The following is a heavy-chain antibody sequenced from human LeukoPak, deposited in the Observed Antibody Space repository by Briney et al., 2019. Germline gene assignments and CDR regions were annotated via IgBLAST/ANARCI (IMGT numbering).Heavy chain of an antibody. CDR2: IYPRDGST. J-gene: IGHJ4*02. CDR1: GYSFTSYY. Sequence: ASVKVSCKASGYSFTSYYIHWVRQAPGQGLEWMGMIYPRDGSTSYAQKFQGRVTVTRDTSTSTVHMELSGLRSEDTAVYYCARDQEAFDYWGQGTLVTVSS. V-gene: IGHV1-46*01. CDR3: ARDQEAFDY.